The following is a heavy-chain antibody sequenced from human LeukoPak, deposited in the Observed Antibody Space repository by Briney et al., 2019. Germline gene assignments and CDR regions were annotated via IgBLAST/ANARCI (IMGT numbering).Heavy chain of an antibody. J-gene: IGHJ4*02. Sequence: GASVKVSCKASGYTFTSYYMHWVRQAPGQGLEWMGMINPSGGSTSYAQKFQGRVTMTRDTSTSTVYMELSSLRSEDTAVYYCARSTEPYYFDYWGQGTLVTVSS. V-gene: IGHV1-46*01. CDR2: INPSGGST. CDR1: GYTFTSYY. D-gene: IGHD4-11*01. CDR3: ARSTEPYYFDY.